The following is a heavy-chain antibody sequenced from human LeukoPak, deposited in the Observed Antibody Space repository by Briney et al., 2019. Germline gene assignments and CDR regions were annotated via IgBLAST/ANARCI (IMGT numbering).Heavy chain of an antibody. CDR3: AKPYSGTILTGWFDP. CDR1: GFTFSSYA. D-gene: IGHD3-9*01. J-gene: IGHJ5*02. V-gene: IGHV3-23*01. Sequence: GGSLRLSCAASGFTFSSYAMTWVRQAPGKGLEWVSIISGSGGSTSYADSVKGRFTISRDNSKNTLCLQMNSLRAEDTALYYCAKPYSGTILTGWFDPWGRGTLVTVSS. CDR2: ISGSGGST.